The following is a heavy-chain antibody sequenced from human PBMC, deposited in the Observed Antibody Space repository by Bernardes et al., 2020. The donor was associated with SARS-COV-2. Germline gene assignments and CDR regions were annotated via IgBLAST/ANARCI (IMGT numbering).Heavy chain of an antibody. J-gene: IGHJ6*02. CDR3: ARDYYDFWSGHFYGMDV. CDR1: GFTFSSYS. V-gene: IGHV3-21*01. D-gene: IGHD3-3*01. Sequence: GGSLRLSCAASGFTFSSYSMNWVRQAPGKGLEWVSSISSSSSYIYYADSVKGRFTISRDNAKNSLYLQMNSLRAEDTAVYYCARDYYDFWSGHFYGMDVWGQGTMVTVSS. CDR2: ISSSSSYI.